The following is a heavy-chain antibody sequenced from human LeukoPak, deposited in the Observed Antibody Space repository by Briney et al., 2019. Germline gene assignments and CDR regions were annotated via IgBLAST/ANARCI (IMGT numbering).Heavy chain of an antibody. CDR2: ISAYNGNT. J-gene: IGHJ4*02. CDR1: GYTFTTYG. D-gene: IGHD6-6*01. V-gene: IGHV1-18*01. CDR3: AREGEQLVAYFDY. Sequence: GASVKVSCKASGYTFTTYGISWVRQAPGQGLEWMGWISAYNGNTNLAQKLQGRLTMTTDTSTTTAYMELRSLRSDDTAVYYCAREGEQLVAYFDYWGQGTLVTVSS.